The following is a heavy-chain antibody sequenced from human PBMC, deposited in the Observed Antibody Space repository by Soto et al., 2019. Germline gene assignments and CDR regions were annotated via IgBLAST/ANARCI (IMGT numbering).Heavy chain of an antibody. J-gene: IGHJ6*02. CDR3: AADYYGSGSYFYYYYGMDV. V-gene: IGHV1-2*04. D-gene: IGHD3-10*01. Sequence: ASVKVSCKASGYTFTGYYMHWVRQAPGQGLERIGWINPNSGGTNYAQKFQGWVTMTRDTSISTAYMELSRLRSDDTAVYYCAADYYGSGSYFYYYYGMDVWGQGTTVTVSS. CDR2: INPNSGGT. CDR1: GYTFTGYY.